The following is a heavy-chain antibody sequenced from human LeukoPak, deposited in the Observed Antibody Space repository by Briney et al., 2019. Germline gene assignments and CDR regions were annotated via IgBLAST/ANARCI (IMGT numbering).Heavy chain of an antibody. CDR3: ARHSDSPNYPDTDSFDL. CDR1: GFSISNYY. D-gene: IGHD3-22*01. Sequence: GGSLRLSCAASGFSISNYYMFWARQAPGKGLEWVSVIYATGNTYYANSVKGRFTISRDNSENTLYLQMNSPRVGDTAVYYCARHSDSPNYPDTDSFDLWGQGTTVTVSS. CDR2: IYATGNT. J-gene: IGHJ3*01. V-gene: IGHV3-53*01.